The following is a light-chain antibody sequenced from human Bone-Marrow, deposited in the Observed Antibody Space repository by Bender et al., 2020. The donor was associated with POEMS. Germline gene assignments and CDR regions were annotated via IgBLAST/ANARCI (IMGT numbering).Light chain of an antibody. V-gene: IGLV3-1*01. J-gene: IGLJ2*01. Sequence: SYELTQPPSVSVSLGETASIPCSGGRLGSKFVCWYQHKPGQSPVLVIYQNNQRPSGIPERFSGSNPGNTDTMTIGETQAVDEAYYYCQAWDSSTYVVFGGGTKLTVL. CDR2: QNN. CDR3: QAWDSSTYVV. CDR1: RLGSKF.